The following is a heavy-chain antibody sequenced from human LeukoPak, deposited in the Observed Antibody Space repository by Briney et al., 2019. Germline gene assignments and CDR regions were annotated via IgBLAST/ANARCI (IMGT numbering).Heavy chain of an antibody. CDR2: ISPGDSDT. Sequence: GESLKISCKASGYSFTTYWIGWVRQMPGKGLGWMGIISPGDSDTKYSPSFQGQVTISADKSITTAYLQWSSLKASDTAIYYCARLGGFLVVPPAAGSDNWFDPWGQGTLVTVSS. CDR1: GYSFTTYW. V-gene: IGHV5-51*01. CDR3: ARLGGFLVVPPAAGSDNWFDP. J-gene: IGHJ5*02. D-gene: IGHD6-25*01.